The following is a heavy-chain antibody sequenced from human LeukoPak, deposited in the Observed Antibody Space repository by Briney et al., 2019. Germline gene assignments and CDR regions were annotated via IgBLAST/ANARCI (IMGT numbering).Heavy chain of an antibody. CDR3: AKGGSDGYNSEYYMDV. Sequence: GESLRLSCAASGFTFSSNGMHWVRQAPGKGLEWVAFLRFDESRKYYADSVKGRFTVSRDTSKNSLYLQMNSPRPEDTAVYYCAKGGSDGYNSEYYMDVWGTGTTVTVSS. V-gene: IGHV3-30*02. CDR1: GFTFSSNG. CDR2: LRFDESRK. D-gene: IGHD5-24*01. J-gene: IGHJ6*03.